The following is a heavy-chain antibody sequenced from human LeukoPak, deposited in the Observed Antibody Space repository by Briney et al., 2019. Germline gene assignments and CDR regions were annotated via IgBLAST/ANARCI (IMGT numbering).Heavy chain of an antibody. J-gene: IGHJ4*02. CDR3: ARSGRDWGFDY. Sequence: GESLKISCKGAGYTFTSYWIGPVRQMPGKGLEWMGIIYPGDSDTRYSPSFQGQVTMSADKSSSTAYLQWSSLKASDTAMYYCARSGRDWGFDYWGQGTLVTVSS. V-gene: IGHV5-51*01. D-gene: IGHD2-21*02. CDR2: IYPGDSDT. CDR1: GYTFTSYW.